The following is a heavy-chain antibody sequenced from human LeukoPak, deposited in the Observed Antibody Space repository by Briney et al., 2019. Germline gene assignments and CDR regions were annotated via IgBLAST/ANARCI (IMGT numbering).Heavy chain of an antibody. V-gene: IGHV4-59*01. CDR1: GGSISGYH. Sequence: PSETLSLTCNVSGGSISGYHWSWIRQPPGKGLEWIGYIYYSGSTNYNPSLKSRVTISVDTSKNQFSLKLNSVTAADTAVYYCARTRAYGGRPDYWGQGTLVTVSS. CDR2: IYYSGST. J-gene: IGHJ4*02. CDR3: ARTRAYGGRPDY. D-gene: IGHD4-23*01.